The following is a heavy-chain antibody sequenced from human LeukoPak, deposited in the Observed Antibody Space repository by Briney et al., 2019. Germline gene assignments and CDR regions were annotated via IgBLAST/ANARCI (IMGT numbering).Heavy chain of an antibody. CDR1: GYRFAIYW. Sequence: PGESLKISCKGSGYRFAIYWIGWVRQMPGKGLEWMGIIYPGDSDTTYSPSFQGQVTISSDKTISTAYLQWRSLKASDTAIYYCARATNWNFYMDVWGKGTTVTVSS. CDR3: ARATNWNFYMDV. J-gene: IGHJ6*03. V-gene: IGHV5-51*01. CDR2: IYPGDSDT. D-gene: IGHD1-1*01.